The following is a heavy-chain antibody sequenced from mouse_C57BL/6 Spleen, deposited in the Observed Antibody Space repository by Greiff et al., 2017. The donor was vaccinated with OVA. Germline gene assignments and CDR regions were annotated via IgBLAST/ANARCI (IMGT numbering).Heavy chain of an antibody. CDR2: IYPGDGDT. V-gene: IGHV1-80*01. J-gene: IGHJ3*01. CDR1: GYAFSSYW. CDR3: ARCFYGYDVWFAY. Sequence: QVQLQQSGAELVKPGASVKISCKASGYAFSSYWMNWVKQRPGKGLEWIGQIYPGDGDTNYNGKFKGKATLTADKSSSTAYMQLSSLTSEDSAVYFCARCFYGYDVWFAYWGKGTLVTVSA. D-gene: IGHD2-2*01.